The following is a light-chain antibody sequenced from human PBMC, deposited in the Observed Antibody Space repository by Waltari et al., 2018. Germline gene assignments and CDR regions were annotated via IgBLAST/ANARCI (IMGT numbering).Light chain of an antibody. Sequence: DIVMTQSPDSLSVSLGERATLNCKPSLSILHSSANNNQLGWYQQKPGQSPKLLIYGAATRESGVPDRFSGSGSGTDFTLTISSLQTEDVAVYYCQQYYSTPFTFGPGTKVDIK. J-gene: IGKJ3*01. CDR1: LSILHSSANNNQ. CDR3: QQYYSTPFT. CDR2: GAA. V-gene: IGKV4-1*01.